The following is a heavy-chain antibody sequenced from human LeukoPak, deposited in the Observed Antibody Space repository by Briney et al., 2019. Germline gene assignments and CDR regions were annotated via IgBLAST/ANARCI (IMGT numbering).Heavy chain of an antibody. J-gene: IGHJ4*02. V-gene: IGHV5-51*01. CDR3: ARRRGYVLDY. CDR2: TYRGDSDT. Sequence: GESLKISCKGSGYSFTSYWIGWVRQMPGKGLEWMGITYRGDSDTRYSPSFQGQVTISVDKSISTAYLQWSSLKASDTAMYFCARRRGYVLDYWGQGTLVTVSS. CDR1: GYSFTSYW. D-gene: IGHD5-12*01.